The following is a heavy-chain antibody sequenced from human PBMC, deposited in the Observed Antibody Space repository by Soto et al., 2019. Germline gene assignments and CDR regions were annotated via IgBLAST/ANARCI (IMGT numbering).Heavy chain of an antibody. J-gene: IGHJ4*02. CDR3: AKAPFTMIVVVTYYFDY. CDR2: ISGSGGST. D-gene: IGHD3-22*01. Sequence: GGSLRLSCAASGFTFSSYAMSWVRQAPGKGLEWVSAISGSGGSTYYADSVKGRFTISRDNSKNTLYLQMNSLRAEDTAVYYCAKAPFTMIVVVTYYFDYWGQGTLVTVSS. CDR1: GFTFSSYA. V-gene: IGHV3-23*01.